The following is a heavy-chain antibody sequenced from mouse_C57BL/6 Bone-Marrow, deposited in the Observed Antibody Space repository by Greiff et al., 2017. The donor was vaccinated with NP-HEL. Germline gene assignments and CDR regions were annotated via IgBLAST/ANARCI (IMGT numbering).Heavy chain of an antibody. V-gene: IGHV1-82*01. J-gene: IGHJ4*01. CDR3: ARKDYGNYDYAMDY. Sequence: VQLQQSGPELVKPGASVKISCKASDYAFSSSWMNWVKQRPGKGLEWIGRIYPGDGDTNYNGKFKGKATLTADKSSSTAYMQLSSLTSEDSAVYFCARKDYGNYDYAMDYWGQGTSVTVSS. CDR1: DYAFSSSW. CDR2: IYPGDGDT. D-gene: IGHD2-1*01.